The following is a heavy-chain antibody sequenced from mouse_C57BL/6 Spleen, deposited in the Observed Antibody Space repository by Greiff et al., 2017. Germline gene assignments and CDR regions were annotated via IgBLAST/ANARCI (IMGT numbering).Heavy chain of an antibody. V-gene: IGHV5-16*01. Sequence: EVKLMESEGGLVQPGSSMKLSCTASGFTFSDYYMAWVRQVPEKGLEWVANINYDGSSTYYLDSLKSRFIISRDNAKNILYLQMSSLKSEDTATYYCARENYGGAMDYWGQGTSVTVSS. CDR1: GFTFSDYY. D-gene: IGHD1-1*01. CDR3: ARENYGGAMDY. CDR2: INYDGSST. J-gene: IGHJ4*01.